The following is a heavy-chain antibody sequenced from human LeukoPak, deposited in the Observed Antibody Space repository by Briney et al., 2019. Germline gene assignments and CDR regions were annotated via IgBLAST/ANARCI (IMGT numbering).Heavy chain of an antibody. V-gene: IGHV3-21*01. CDR3: ARDVGSDSSGGYYHYFDD. J-gene: IGHJ4*02. D-gene: IGHD3-22*01. CDR1: GFTFSSYN. Sequence: TGGSLRLSCAASGFTFSSYNMNWVRRAPGKGREGASSISSSSYMYYAESVKGRFTISRDNAKNSLYLQMNSLRVEDTAVYYCARDVGSDSSGGYYHYFDDWGQGTLVTVSS. CDR2: ISSSSYM.